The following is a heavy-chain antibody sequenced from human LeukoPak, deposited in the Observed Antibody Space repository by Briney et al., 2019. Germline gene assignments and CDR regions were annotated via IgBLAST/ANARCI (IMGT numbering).Heavy chain of an antibody. D-gene: IGHD2-2*01. J-gene: IGHJ4*02. Sequence: GGTLRLSCAASGFTFSSYGMSWVRQAPGKGLEWVSAISGSGGSTYYADSVKGRFTISRDNSKNTLYLQMNSLRAEDTAVYYCAKGDGDIVVVPAYYFDYWGQGTLVTVSS. CDR3: AKGDGDIVVVPAYYFDY. V-gene: IGHV3-23*01. CDR1: GFTFSSYG. CDR2: ISGSGGST.